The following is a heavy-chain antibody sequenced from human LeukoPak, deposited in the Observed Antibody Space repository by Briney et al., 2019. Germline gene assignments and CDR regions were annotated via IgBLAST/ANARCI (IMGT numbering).Heavy chain of an antibody. Sequence: SETLSLTCTMSGGSMINYYWGWIRQTPGKGLGSLGYIFYSGVTDYNPSLKSRLTISIDTSKSQFPLNLNSVTAADTAVYYCARLGSQLWRYFDCWGQGTLVTVSS. J-gene: IGHJ4*02. CDR3: ARLGSQLWRYFDC. V-gene: IGHV4-59*01. CDR1: GGSMINYY. D-gene: IGHD5-18*01. CDR2: IFYSGVT.